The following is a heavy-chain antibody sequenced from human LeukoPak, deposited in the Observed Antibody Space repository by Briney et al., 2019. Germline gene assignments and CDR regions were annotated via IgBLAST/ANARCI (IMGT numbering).Heavy chain of an antibody. V-gene: IGHV4-39*01. Sequence: SETLSLTCTVSGGSINSNNYYWGWIRQPPGKGLEWIGSIYSSGSAYYNPSLKSRVTISVDTSKNQFSLRLSSVTAADTAVYYCQSRYLEWLLEYWGQGTLVTVSS. CDR1: GGSINSNNYY. CDR2: IYSSGSA. D-gene: IGHD3-3*01. J-gene: IGHJ4*02. CDR3: QSRYLEWLLEY.